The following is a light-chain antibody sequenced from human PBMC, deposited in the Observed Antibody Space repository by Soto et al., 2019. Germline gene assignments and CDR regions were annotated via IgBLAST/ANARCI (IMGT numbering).Light chain of an antibody. CDR1: ASTIGRNY. J-gene: IGLJ1*01. Sequence: VVTQSPSASGTPGQRVTISCSGSASTIGRNYVYWYQQLPGTAPKLLIYRNSQRPSGVPDRFSGSKSGTSASLAISGLRSEDEADYYCAAWDDNLSGLYVFGAGTKVTVL. CDR3: AAWDDNLSGLYV. CDR2: RNS. V-gene: IGLV1-47*01.